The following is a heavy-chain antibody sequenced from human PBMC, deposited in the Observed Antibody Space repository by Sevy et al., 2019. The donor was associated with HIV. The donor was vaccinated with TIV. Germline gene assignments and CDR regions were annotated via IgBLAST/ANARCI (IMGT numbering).Heavy chain of an antibody. Sequence: GSSLRLSCSGSGFIFSDYYMSWIRQAPGRGLEWVSYIRGSGITYYADSVEGRFTISRNNARNSPYLQMNSLRADDTAVYYCARDPLLGIAREVARGGYWGQGTLVTVSS. CDR2: IRGSGIT. V-gene: IGHV3-11*01. D-gene: IGHD2-2*03. J-gene: IGHJ4*02. CDR1: GFIFSDYY. CDR3: ARDPLLGIAREVARGGY.